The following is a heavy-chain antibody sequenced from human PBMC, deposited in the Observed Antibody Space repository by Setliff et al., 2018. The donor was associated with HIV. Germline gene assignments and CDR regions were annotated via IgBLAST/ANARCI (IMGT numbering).Heavy chain of an antibody. Sequence: ASVKVSCKAPGDTFPKYYLHWVRQAPGQGLEWMGIINPNGGRTTYAQKFQARATMTRDTSTSTVYLELRSLRSEDTAVYCCASKGGSENFPDSDAFDIWGLGTLVTVSS. D-gene: IGHD3-10*01. CDR3: ASKGGSENFPDSDAFDI. CDR2: INPNGGRT. CDR1: GDTFPKYY. J-gene: IGHJ3*02. V-gene: IGHV1-46*01.